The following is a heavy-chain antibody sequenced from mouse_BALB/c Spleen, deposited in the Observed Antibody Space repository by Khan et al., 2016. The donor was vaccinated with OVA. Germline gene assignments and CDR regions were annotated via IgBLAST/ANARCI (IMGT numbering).Heavy chain of an antibody. CDR2: ISYSGST. CDR1: GYSITSGYG. Sequence: EVKLEESGPGLVKPSQSLSLTCTVTGYSITSGYGWNWIRQFPGNKLEWMGYISYSGSTNYNPSLKSRISINRDTSKNQFFLQLNSVTTEDTATYYCDRTARIKYWGQGTTLTVSS. D-gene: IGHD1-2*01. V-gene: IGHV3-2*02. J-gene: IGHJ2*01. CDR3: DRTARIKY.